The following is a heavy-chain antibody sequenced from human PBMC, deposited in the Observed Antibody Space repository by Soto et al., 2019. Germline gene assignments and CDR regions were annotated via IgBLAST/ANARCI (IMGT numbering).Heavy chain of an antibody. CDR3: ARLALTGERFYSPRIDYYFDY. CDR1: GGSISSSSYY. D-gene: IGHD7-27*01. V-gene: IGHV4-39*01. J-gene: IGHJ4*02. CDR2: IYYSGST. Sequence: SETLSLTCTVSGGSISSSSYYWGWIRQPPGKGLEWIGSIYYSGSTYYNPSLKSRVTISVDTSRNQFSLKLSSVTAADTAVYYCARLALTGERFYSPRIDYYFDYWGQGTLVTVSS.